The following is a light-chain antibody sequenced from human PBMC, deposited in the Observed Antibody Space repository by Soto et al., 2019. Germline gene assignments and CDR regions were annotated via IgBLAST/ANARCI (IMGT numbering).Light chain of an antibody. CDR3: HQYNSWPPMA. CDR2: GAS. CDR1: QSVSSN. Sequence: EIVMTQSPATLSVSPGERATLSCRASQSVSSNLAWYQQKPGQPPTLLIYGASTRATGIPARFSGSGSGTEFTLTISSLQSEDFAVYYCHQYNSWPPMAFGQGTKVEIK. J-gene: IGKJ1*01. V-gene: IGKV3-15*01.